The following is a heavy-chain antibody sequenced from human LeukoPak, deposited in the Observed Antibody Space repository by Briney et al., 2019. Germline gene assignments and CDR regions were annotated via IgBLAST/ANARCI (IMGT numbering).Heavy chain of an antibody. J-gene: IGHJ5*02. D-gene: IGHD2-15*01. Sequence: SGPTLVNPTQTLTLTCTFSGFSLSTNNMCVSWIRQPPGKALEWLARIDWDDDKYYSTSLKTRLAISKDTSKNQVVLTMTNMDPVDTATYYCARVVAGPNWFDPWGQGTLVTVSS. CDR1: GFSLSTNNMC. CDR2: IDWDDDK. CDR3: ARVVAGPNWFDP. V-gene: IGHV2-70*11.